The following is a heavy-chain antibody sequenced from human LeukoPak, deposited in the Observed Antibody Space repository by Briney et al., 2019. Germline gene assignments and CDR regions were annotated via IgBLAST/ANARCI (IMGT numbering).Heavy chain of an antibody. CDR1: GGTFSSYA. CDR3: AGGAYSSSWYRWFDP. V-gene: IGHV1-69*13. J-gene: IGHJ5*02. D-gene: IGHD6-13*01. CDR2: IIPIFGTA. Sequence: ASVKVSCKASGGTFSSYAISWVRQAPGQGLEWMGGIIPIFGTANYAQKFQGRVTITADESTSTAYMELSSLRSEDTAVYYCAGGAYSSSWYRWFDPWGQGTLVTVSS.